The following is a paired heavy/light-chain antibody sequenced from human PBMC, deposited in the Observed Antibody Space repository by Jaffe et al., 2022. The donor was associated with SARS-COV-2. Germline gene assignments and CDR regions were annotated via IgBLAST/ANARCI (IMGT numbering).Heavy chain of an antibody. D-gene: IGHD2-8*01. Sequence: QVQLVESGGGLVKPGGSLRLSCAASGFTFSDYYMSWIRQAPGKGLEWVSYISSSGSTIYYADSVKGRFTISRDNAKNSLYLQMNSLRAEDTAVYYCARSIANDDAFDIWGQGTMVTVSS. CDR3: ARSIANDDAFDI. J-gene: IGHJ3*02. CDR2: ISSSGSTI. V-gene: IGHV3-11*01. CDR1: GFTFSDYY.
Light chain of an antibody. CDR3: QQYYSYPMYT. J-gene: IGKJ2*01. CDR1: QGISSY. Sequence: AIRMTQSPSSFSASTGDRVTITCRASQGISSYLAWYQQKPGKAPKLLIYAASTLQSGVPSRFSGSGSGTDFTLTISCLQSEDFATYYCQQYYSYPMYTFGQGTKLEIK. V-gene: IGKV1-8*01. CDR2: AAS.